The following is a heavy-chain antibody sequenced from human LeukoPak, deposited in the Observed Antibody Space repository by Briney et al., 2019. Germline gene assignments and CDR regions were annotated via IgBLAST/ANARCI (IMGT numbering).Heavy chain of an antibody. D-gene: IGHD3-16*01. V-gene: IGHV3-74*01. J-gene: IGHJ4*02. CDR1: GFTFSSYW. Sequence: GGSLRLSCAASGFTFSSYWMHWVRQAPGKGRVWVSHINSDGSSTTYAHSVTGRFTISRDNSKNTLYLQMNNLRPEDTAIYYCAKNWGDDWGQGNLVTVSS. CDR3: AKNWGDD. CDR2: INSDGSST.